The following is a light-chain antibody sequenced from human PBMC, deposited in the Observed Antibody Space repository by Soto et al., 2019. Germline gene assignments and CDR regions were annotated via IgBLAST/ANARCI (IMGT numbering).Light chain of an antibody. Sequence: QSALTQPPSASGSPGQSVTISCTGTSSDVGGYNYVSWYQQHPGKAPKLMIYGVSKRPSGVPDRFSGSKSGNTASLTVSGLQAEEEADYYCTSFAGTSYPVVFGGGTKLTVL. V-gene: IGLV2-8*01. CDR1: SSDVGGYNY. CDR2: GVS. J-gene: IGLJ2*01. CDR3: TSFAGTSYPVV.